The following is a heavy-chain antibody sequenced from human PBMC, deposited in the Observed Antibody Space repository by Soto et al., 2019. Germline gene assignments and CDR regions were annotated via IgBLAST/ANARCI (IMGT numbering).Heavy chain of an antibody. J-gene: IGHJ4*02. CDR1: GDSVSSNSAA. CDR3: ARDTPPRSGWYYFDS. V-gene: IGHV6-1*01. D-gene: IGHD6-19*01. CDR2: TYYRSKWYS. Sequence: PSQPLSLTCAISGDSVSSNSAAWSWIRQSPSRGLEWLGRTYYRSKWYSDYALSVKSRITINADTSKNQFSLHLKSVTPEDTAVYYCARDTPPRSGWYYFDSWGQGTLVTVSS.